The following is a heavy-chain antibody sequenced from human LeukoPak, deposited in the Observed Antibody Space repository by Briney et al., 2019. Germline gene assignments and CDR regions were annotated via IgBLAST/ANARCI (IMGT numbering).Heavy chain of an antibody. CDR2: IYSSGST. Sequence: SETLSPTCTVSGDSMSNYFWNWVRRPPGKGLEWIGYIYSSGSTYYSPSLKSRLTISLDTSKNQLSLQLSSVTAADTAVYYCARQGHSSIYSTRATEFDYWGQGTLVTVSS. CDR3: ARQGHSSIYSTRATEFDY. D-gene: IGHD6-13*01. V-gene: IGHV4-59*08. J-gene: IGHJ4*02. CDR1: GDSMSNYF.